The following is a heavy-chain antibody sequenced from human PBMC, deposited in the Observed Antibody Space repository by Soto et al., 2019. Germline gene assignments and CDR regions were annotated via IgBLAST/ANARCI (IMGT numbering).Heavy chain of an antibody. V-gene: IGHV3-33*01. D-gene: IGHD2-15*01. J-gene: IGHJ6*02. CDR2: IWYDGSNK. CDR3: ARERDDSIRRYYYGMDV. Sequence: VESGGGVVQPGRSLRLSCAASGFTFSSYGMHWVRQAPGKGLEWVAVIWYDGSNKYYADSVKGRFTISRDNSKNTLYLQMNSLRAEETAVYYCARERDDSIRRYYYGMDVWGQGTTVTVSS. CDR1: GFTFSSYG.